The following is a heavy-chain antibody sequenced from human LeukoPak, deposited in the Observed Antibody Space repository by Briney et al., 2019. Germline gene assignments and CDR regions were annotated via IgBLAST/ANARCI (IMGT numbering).Heavy chain of an antibody. CDR2: IYTGGST. V-gene: IGHV4-4*07. Sequence: SETLSLTCTVSGDSIGSSFWNWIRQPAGKGLEWIGRIYTGGSTNYNPSLKSRVTMSVDTSKDQFSLKLSSVTAADTAVYYCTRDFAYWGQGTLVTVSS. D-gene: IGHD2-21*01. CDR1: GDSIGSSF. J-gene: IGHJ4*02. CDR3: TRDFAY.